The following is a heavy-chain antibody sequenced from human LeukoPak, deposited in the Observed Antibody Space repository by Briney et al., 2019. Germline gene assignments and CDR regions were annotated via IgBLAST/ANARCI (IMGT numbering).Heavy chain of an antibody. V-gene: IGHV1-2*02. CDR3: ARENNSGWYRKAAFDY. CDR2: INPNGGGT. D-gene: IGHD6-19*01. CDR1: GYTFTGYY. J-gene: IGHJ4*02. Sequence: ASVKVSCKASGYTFTGYYMHWVRHAPGQGLEWMGWINPNGGGTNYAQNFQGRVTLIRDTSISTAYMEVSRLESDDTAVHYCARENNSGWYRKAAFDYWGQGTLVTVTS.